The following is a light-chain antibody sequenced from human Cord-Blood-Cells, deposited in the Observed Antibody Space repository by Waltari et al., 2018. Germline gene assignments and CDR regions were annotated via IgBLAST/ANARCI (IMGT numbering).Light chain of an antibody. CDR2: EGS. J-gene: IGLJ3*02. CDR3: CSYAVSSTWV. CDR1: SSDVGSYTL. Sequence: QSALTQPASVSGSPGQSLTISCPGTSSDVGSYTLVSWYQQHPGQAPKLMIYEGSQRPSGVSNRFSGSKSGNTASLTISGLQAEDEADYYCCSYAVSSTWVFGGGTKLTVL. V-gene: IGLV2-23*01.